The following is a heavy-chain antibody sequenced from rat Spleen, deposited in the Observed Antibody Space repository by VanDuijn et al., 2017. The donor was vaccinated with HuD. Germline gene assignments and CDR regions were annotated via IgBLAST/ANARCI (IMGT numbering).Heavy chain of an antibody. CDR2: ITNASGST. Sequence: EVQLVESGGGLVQPGRSLKLSCITSGFTFNYYWMTWIRQAPGKGLEWVASITNASGSTYYPDSVKGRFTISRDNAENTVYLQMNSLRSEDTATYYCAKDLDYGPDYWGQGVMVTVSS. CDR1: GFTFNYYW. D-gene: IGHD1-11*01. CDR3: AKDLDYGPDY. J-gene: IGHJ2*01. V-gene: IGHV5-31*01.